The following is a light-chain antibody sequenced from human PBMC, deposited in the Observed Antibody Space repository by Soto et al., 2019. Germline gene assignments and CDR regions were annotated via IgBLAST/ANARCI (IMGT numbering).Light chain of an antibody. CDR3: CSSAGGTSVV. V-gene: IGLV2-23*01. J-gene: IGLJ2*01. CDR2: EDS. CDR1: SSDVGRYNL. Sequence: QSVLTQPASVSGSPGQSITISCTGSSSDVGRYNLVSWYQQHPGKAPKLIIYEDSDRPSGVSNRFSGSKSGNTASLTISGLQTEDEADYYCCSSAGGTSVVFGGGTKLTVL.